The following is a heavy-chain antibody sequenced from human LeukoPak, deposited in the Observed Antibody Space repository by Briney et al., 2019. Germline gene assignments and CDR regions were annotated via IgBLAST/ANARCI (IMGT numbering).Heavy chain of an antibody. CDR1: GFTFDDYA. D-gene: IGHD3-10*01. Sequence: GGSLRLSCAASGFTFDDYAMHWVRQAPGKGLEWVSLISWGGGSTYYADSVKGRFTISRDNSKDSLYLHMNSLRAEDTALYYCAKDRSGNSYGHFDYWGQGTLVTVSS. V-gene: IGHV3-43D*04. J-gene: IGHJ4*02. CDR3: AKDRSGNSYGHFDY. CDR2: ISWGGGST.